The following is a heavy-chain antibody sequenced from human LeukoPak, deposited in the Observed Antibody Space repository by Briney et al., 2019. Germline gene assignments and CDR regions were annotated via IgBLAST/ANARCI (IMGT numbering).Heavy chain of an antibody. Sequence: SVKVSCKASGGTFSSYAISWVRQAPGQGLEWMGRIIPIFGTANYAQKFQGRVTITTDESTSTAYMELSGLRSEDTAVYYCARASGSGYDIDYWGQGTLVTVSS. CDR3: ARASGSGYDIDY. CDR2: IIPIFGTA. D-gene: IGHD5-12*01. V-gene: IGHV1-69*05. CDR1: GGTFSSYA. J-gene: IGHJ4*02.